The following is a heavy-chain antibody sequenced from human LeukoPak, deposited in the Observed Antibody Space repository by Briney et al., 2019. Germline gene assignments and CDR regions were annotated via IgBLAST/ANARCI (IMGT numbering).Heavy chain of an antibody. CDR1: GGSFSGYY. J-gene: IGHJ6*03. D-gene: IGHD3-16*02. Sequence: SETLSLTCAVYGGSFSGYYWSWIRQPPGKGLEWIGEINHSGSTNYNPSLKSRVTISVDTSKNQFSLTLSSVTAADTAVYYCARGVGFTFGGVIVRYYYYYMDVWGKGTTVTVSS. V-gene: IGHV4-34*01. CDR3: ARGVGFTFGGVIVRYYYYYMDV. CDR2: INHSGST.